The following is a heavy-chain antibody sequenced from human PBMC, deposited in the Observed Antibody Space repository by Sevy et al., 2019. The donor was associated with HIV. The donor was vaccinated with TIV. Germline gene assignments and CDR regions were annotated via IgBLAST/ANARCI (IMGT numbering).Heavy chain of an antibody. J-gene: IGHJ4*02. Sequence: SETLSLTCTVSGGSISSSSYYWGWIRQPPGKGLEWIGSIYYSGSTYYNPSLKSRVTISVDTSKNQFSLKLSSVTAAYTAVYYCAGRLRLGELSSTSKGDYWGQGTLVTVSS. V-gene: IGHV4-39*01. CDR1: GGSISSSSYY. CDR3: AGRLRLGELSSTSKGDY. D-gene: IGHD3-16*02. CDR2: IYYSGST.